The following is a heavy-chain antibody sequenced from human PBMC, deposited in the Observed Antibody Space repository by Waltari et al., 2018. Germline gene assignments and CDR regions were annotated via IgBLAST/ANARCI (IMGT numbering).Heavy chain of an antibody. CDR2: ISWDGGST. D-gene: IGHD1-26*01. CDR3: AKGQVGIWRSFDY. J-gene: IGHJ4*02. Sequence: EVQLVESGGVVVQPGGSLRLSCAASGFPFDDHAMHWVRQAPGKGLEWVSLISWDGGSTYYADSVKGRFTISRDNSKNSLYLQMNSLRAEDTALYYCAKGQVGIWRSFDYWGQGTLVTVSS. V-gene: IGHV3-43D*04. CDR1: GFPFDDHA.